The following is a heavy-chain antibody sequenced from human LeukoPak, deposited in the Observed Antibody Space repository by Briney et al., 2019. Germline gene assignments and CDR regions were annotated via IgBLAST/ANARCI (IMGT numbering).Heavy chain of an antibody. V-gene: IGHV4-59*12. CDR1: GGSISSYY. J-gene: IGHJ6*03. Sequence: SETLSLTCTVSGGSISSYYWSWIRQPPGKGLEWIGYIYYSGSTNYNPSLKSRVTISVDTSKNQFSLKLSSVTAADTAVYYCARLLSGVAARPGAYYYYYMDVWGKGTTVTVSS. CDR2: IYYSGST. CDR3: ARLLSGVAARPGAYYYYYMDV. D-gene: IGHD6-6*01.